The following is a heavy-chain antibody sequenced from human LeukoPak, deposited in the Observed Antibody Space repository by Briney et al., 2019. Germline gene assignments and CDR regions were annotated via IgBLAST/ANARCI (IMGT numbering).Heavy chain of an antibody. J-gene: IGHJ4*02. CDR2: IWYDGSNK. CDR3: ARQLRYFDSPWYFDY. Sequence: GGSLRLSCAASGFTFSSYSMNWVRQAPGKGLEWVAVIWYDGSNKYYADSVKGRFTISRDNSKNTLYLQMNSLRAEDTAVYYCARQLRYFDSPWYFDYWGQGTLVTVSS. CDR1: GFTFSSYS. V-gene: IGHV3-33*08. D-gene: IGHD3-9*01.